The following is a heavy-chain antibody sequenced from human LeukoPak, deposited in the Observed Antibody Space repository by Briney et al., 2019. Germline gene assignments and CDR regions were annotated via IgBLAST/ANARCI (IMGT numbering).Heavy chain of an antibody. CDR3: ARWGLVAPGTYYYYYMDV. D-gene: IGHD5-12*01. V-gene: IGHV1-18*01. CDR1: GYSFTMYG. CDR2: INAYNGDT. Sequence: ASVRVSCKASGYSFTMYGISWVRRAPGQGLEWMGWINAYNGDTHFAQKFQGRVSMTTDTSTSTAYMEVRSLTPDDTAVYYCARWGLVAPGTYYYYYMDVWGKGTTATVSS. J-gene: IGHJ6*03.